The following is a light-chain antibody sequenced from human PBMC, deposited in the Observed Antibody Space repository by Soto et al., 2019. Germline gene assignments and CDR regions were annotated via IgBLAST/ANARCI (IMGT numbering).Light chain of an antibody. CDR3: LLYYAGTYV. Sequence: QAVVTQEPSLTVSPGGTVTLTCASSTGAVTSGYYPNWFQQKPGQAPRALMYSTSNKHSWTPARFSGSLLGGRAALTLSGVQPEDEAEYYCLLYYAGTYVFGAGTKLTVL. CDR2: STS. V-gene: IGLV7-43*01. CDR1: TGAVTSGYY. J-gene: IGLJ1*01.